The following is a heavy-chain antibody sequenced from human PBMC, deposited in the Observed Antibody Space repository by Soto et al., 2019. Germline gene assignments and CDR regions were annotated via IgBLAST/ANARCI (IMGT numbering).Heavy chain of an antibody. CDR1: GFAFNNYG. V-gene: IGHV3-21*01. CDR2: ISKSDYT. J-gene: IGHJ4*02. CDR3: AREDSIIIPAVSDF. Sequence: PGRSLRLSCTVSGFAFNNYGINWVRQAPGKGLGWVSSISKSDYTYYSDAVKGRFTISRDNAKNSVALQMNTLRVEDTAVYYCAREDSIIIPAVSDFWGQGTLVTVSS. D-gene: IGHD2-2*01.